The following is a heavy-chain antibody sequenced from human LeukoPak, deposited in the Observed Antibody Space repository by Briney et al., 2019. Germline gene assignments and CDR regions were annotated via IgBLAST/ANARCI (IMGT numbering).Heavy chain of an antibody. CDR2: IKQDGSEK. J-gene: IGHJ3*02. V-gene: IGHV3-7*01. D-gene: IGHD3-10*01. CDR1: GFTFSSYW. CDR3: ASPLWFGSAPRNAFDI. Sequence: QAGGSRRLSCAASGFTFSSYWMSWVRQAPGKGLEWVANIKQDGSEKYYVDSVKGRFTISRDNAKNSLYLQMNSLRAEDTAVYYCASPLWFGSAPRNAFDIWGQGTMVTVSS.